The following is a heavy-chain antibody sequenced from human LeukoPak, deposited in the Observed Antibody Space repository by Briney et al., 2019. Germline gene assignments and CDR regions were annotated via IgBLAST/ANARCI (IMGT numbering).Heavy chain of an antibody. CDR1: GYTFSDYY. Sequence: ASVKVPCKTSGYTFSDYYIHWIRQAPGQGLEWVGWINPNSGDTDYAQKFQGRVTVTRDTSISTAYMDLSGLRSDDTAMYYCAREHSSGYYFDAFDIWGQGTMVTVSS. D-gene: IGHD3-22*01. V-gene: IGHV1-2*02. J-gene: IGHJ3*02. CDR2: INPNSGDT. CDR3: AREHSSGYYFDAFDI.